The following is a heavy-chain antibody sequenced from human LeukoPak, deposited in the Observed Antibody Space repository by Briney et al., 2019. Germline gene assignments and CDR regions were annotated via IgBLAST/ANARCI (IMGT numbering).Heavy chain of an antibody. CDR1: GFTFSGHG. Sequence: GRSLRLSCVASGFTFSGHGMHWVRQAPGKGLEWQAFISNDGNGKYYADSVKGRFIISRDNSENTVSLQMSSLRTEDTAVYHCVRDRDWSFDYWGQGILVTVSS. D-gene: IGHD2-21*02. J-gene: IGHJ4*02. V-gene: IGHV3-30*03. CDR2: ISNDGNGK. CDR3: VRDRDWSFDY.